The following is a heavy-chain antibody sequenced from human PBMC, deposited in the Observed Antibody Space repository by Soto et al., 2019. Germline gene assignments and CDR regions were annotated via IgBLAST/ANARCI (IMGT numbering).Heavy chain of an antibody. CDR3: ASYSSATEENWFDP. CDR1: GGSISSGDYY. V-gene: IGHV4-30-4*01. Sequence: QVQLQESGPGLVKPSQTLSLTCTVSGGSISSGDYYWSWIRQPPGKGLEWIGYIYYSGSTYYKPSLKSRVTISVDTSKNQFALKLSSVTAADTAVYYCASYSSATEENWFDPWGQGTLVTVSS. CDR2: IYYSGST. D-gene: IGHD3-22*01. J-gene: IGHJ5*02.